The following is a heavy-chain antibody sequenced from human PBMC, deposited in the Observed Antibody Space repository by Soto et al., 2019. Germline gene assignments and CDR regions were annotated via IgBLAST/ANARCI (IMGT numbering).Heavy chain of an antibody. D-gene: IGHD2-15*01. J-gene: IGHJ5*02. Sequence: SETLSLTCTVSGGPISSYYWSWIRQPPGKGLEWIGYIYYSGSTNYNPSLKSRVTISVDTSKNQFSLKLSSVTAADTAVYYCARQTDCSGGSCPNHPWGQGTLVTVSS. V-gene: IGHV4-59*08. CDR3: ARQTDCSGGSCPNHP. CDR2: IYYSGST. CDR1: GGPISSYY.